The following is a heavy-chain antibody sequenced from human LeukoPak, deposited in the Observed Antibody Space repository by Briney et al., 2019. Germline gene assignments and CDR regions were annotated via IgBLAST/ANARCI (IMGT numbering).Heavy chain of an antibody. J-gene: IGHJ4*02. Sequence: PSETLPLTCTVSGGSISSYYWSWIRQPPGKGLEWIGYIYYSGSTNYNPSLKSRVTISVDTSKNQFSLKLSSVTAADTAVYYCARARYFDYWGQGTLVTVSS. CDR2: IYYSGST. CDR3: ARARYFDY. CDR1: GGSISSYY. V-gene: IGHV4-59*01.